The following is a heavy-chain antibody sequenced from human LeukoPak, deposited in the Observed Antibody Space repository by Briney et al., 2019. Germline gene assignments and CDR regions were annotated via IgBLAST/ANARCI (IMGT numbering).Heavy chain of an antibody. D-gene: IGHD3-10*01. CDR2: IYGGGST. V-gene: IGHV3-53*01. CDR1: GFTVSSNY. CDR3: AALEVRGAKFDY. J-gene: IGHJ4*02. Sequence: QTGGSLRLSCEASGFTVSSNYMSWVRQAPGKGLEWVSVIYGGGSTYYADSVKGRFTISRDTSKNTLYLQMNSLRAEDTAVYYCAALEVRGAKFDYWGQGTLVTVSS.